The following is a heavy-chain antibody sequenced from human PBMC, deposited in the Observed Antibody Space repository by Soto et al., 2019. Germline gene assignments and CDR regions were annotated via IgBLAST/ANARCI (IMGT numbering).Heavy chain of an antibody. J-gene: IGHJ3*02. Sequence: EVHLVESGGGLVQPGGSLRLSCTASGFIVRDTYVNWVRQAPGKGLEWVSVISNRGDTHYADSVRGRFSLSRDISDNTLHLQMNNLRVEDTAVYYCAREPRYCRGGSCSITGDAYDIWGQGTMVTVSS. V-gene: IGHV3-66*01. D-gene: IGHD2-15*01. CDR2: ISNRGDT. CDR3: AREPRYCRGGSCSITGDAYDI. CDR1: GFIVRDTY.